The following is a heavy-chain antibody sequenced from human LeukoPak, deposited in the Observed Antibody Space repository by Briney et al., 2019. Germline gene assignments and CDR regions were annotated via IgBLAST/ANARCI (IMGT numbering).Heavy chain of an antibody. D-gene: IGHD6-13*01. CDR2: ISYDGSNK. CDR1: GFTFSSYA. V-gene: IGHV3-30-3*01. CDR3: ARAQRGIAAAGRLDAFDI. Sequence: GGSLRLSCAASGFTFSSYAMHWVRQAPGKGLEWVAVISYDGSNKYYADSVKGRFTISRDNSKNTLYLQMNSLRAEDTAVYYCARAQRGIAAAGRLDAFDIWGQGTMVTVSS. J-gene: IGHJ3*02.